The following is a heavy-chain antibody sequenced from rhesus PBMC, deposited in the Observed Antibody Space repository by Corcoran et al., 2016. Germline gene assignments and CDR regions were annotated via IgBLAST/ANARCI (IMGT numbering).Heavy chain of an antibody. CDR3: AKESRSYYFDY. J-gene: IGHJ4*01. CDR1: GYSFTSYW. V-gene: IGHV5-2*01. Sequence: EVQLVQSGAEVKRPGESLKISCKTSGYSFTSYWISWVRQMPGKGLEWQGAIDPSTSDTRYSPSFQGQVTISADKSISTTYLQWSSLKASDSATYYCAKESRSYYFDYWGQGVLVTVSS. CDR2: IDPSTSDT.